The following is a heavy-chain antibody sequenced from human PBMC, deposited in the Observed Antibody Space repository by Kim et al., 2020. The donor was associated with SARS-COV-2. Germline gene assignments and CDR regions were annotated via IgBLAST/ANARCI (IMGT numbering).Heavy chain of an antibody. CDR1: GFSLTNNRVA. V-gene: IGHV2-5*02. Sequence: SGPTLVNPTQTLTFTCTFSGFSLTNNRVAVGWIRQPPGKALEWLAIIYGDDDKHYSPSLQSRLTITKDISKNQVFLIMTNMDRVDTGTYFCAHRRQPWDGDWFDTWGQGTLVTVSS. CDR3: AHRRQPWDGDWFDT. J-gene: IGHJ5*02. CDR2: IYGDDDK. D-gene: IGHD1-1*01.